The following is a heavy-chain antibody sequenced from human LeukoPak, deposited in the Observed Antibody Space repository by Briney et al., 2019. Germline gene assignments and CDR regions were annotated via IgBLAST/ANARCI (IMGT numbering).Heavy chain of an antibody. CDR3: ARDRSYYGSGSQYYYGMDV. D-gene: IGHD3-10*01. CDR2: ISSSSSYI. CDR1: GFTFSSYS. V-gene: IGHV3-21*04. Sequence: GGSLRLSCAASGFTFSSYSMNWVRQAPGKGLEWVSSISSSSSYIYYADSVKGRFTISRDNAKNSLYLQMNSLRAEDTAVYYCARDRSYYGSGSQYYYGMDVWGQGTTVTVSS. J-gene: IGHJ6*02.